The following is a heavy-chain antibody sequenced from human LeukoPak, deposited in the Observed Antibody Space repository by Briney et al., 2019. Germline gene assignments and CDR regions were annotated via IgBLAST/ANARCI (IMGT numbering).Heavy chain of an antibody. V-gene: IGHV4-30-4*01. CDR2: IYYSGST. CDR3: AVTYGDYPFDY. D-gene: IGHD4-17*01. Sequence: SETLSLTCTVSGGSISSGDYYWSWIRQPPRKGLEWIGYIYYSGSTYYNPSLKSRVTISVDTSKNQFSLKLSSVTAADTAVYYCAVTYGDYPFDYWGQGTLVTVSS. CDR1: GGSISSGDYY. J-gene: IGHJ4*02.